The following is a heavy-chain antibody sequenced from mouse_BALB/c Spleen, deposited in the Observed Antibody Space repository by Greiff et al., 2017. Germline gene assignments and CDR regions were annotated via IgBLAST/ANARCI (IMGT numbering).Heavy chain of an antibody. V-gene: IGHV5-17*02. CDR1: GFSFSSFG. J-gene: IGHJ4*01. CDR3: ARNLLPAMDY. CDR2: ISSGSSTI. D-gene: IGHD2-10*01. Sequence: EVHLVESGGGLVQPGGSRKLSCAASGFSFSSFGMHWVRQAPEKGLEWVAYISSGSSTIYYADTVKGRFTISRDNPKNTLFLQMTSLRSEDTAMYYCARNLLPAMDYWGQGTSVTVSS.